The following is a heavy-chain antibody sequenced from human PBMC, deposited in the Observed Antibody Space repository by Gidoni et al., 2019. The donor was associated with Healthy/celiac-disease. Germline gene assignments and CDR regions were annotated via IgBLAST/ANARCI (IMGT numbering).Heavy chain of an antibody. CDR3: ARGSLIGLLRGLTFDY. J-gene: IGHJ4*02. Sequence: QVQLVESGGGVVQPGRSLRLSCAASGFTFSTYGMHWVRQAPGKGLEWVAVIWYDGSNKYYADSVKGRFTISRDNSKNTLYLQMNSLRAEDTAVYYCARGSLIGLLRGLTFDYWGQGTLVTVSS. CDR1: GFTFSTYG. CDR2: IWYDGSNK. V-gene: IGHV3-33*01. D-gene: IGHD1-26*01.